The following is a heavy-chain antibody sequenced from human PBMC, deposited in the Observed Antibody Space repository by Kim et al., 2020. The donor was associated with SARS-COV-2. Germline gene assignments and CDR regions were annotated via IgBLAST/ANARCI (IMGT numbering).Heavy chain of an antibody. CDR3: ARQGQQLRWFDS. CDR2: INHSGST. J-gene: IGHJ5*01. Sequence: SETLSLTCAVYGGSFSGYYWSWIRQPPGKGLEWIGEINHSGSTNYNPSLKSRVTISVDTSKNQFSLKLSSVTAADTAVYYCARQGQQLRWFDSGGQGTL. V-gene: IGHV4-34*01. CDR1: GGSFSGYY. D-gene: IGHD6-13*01.